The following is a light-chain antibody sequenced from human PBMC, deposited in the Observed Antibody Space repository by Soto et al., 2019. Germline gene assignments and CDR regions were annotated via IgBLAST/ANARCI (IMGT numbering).Light chain of an antibody. J-gene: IGKJ2*01. Sequence: DVVMTQSPLSLPVTLGQPASISCRSSQSLVYSDGNTYLSWFQQRPGQSPRRLIYKVSNWDSGVPDRFSGSGSGTDFTLKISRVEAEDVGVYSCMQGTHWPYTFGLGTKLEIK. CDR3: MQGTHWPYT. CDR2: KVS. V-gene: IGKV2D-30*01. CDR1: QSLVYSDGNTY.